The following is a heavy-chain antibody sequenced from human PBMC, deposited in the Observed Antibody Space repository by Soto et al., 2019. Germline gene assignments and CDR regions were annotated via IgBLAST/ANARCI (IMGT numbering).Heavy chain of an antibody. J-gene: IGHJ4*02. V-gene: IGHV1-2*04. CDR3: ARRAAAGPPPFDY. Sequence: QSPGQGLEWMGWINPNSGGTNYAQKFQGWVTMTRDTSISTAYMELSRLRSDDTAVYYCARRAAAGPPPFDYWGQGTLVTVSS. CDR2: INPNSGGT. D-gene: IGHD6-13*01.